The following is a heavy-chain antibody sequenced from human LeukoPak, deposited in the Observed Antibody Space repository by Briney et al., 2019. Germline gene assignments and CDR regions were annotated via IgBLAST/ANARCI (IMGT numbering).Heavy chain of an antibody. D-gene: IGHD3-3*01. Sequence: SETLSLTCTVSGGSISRSSYYWGWIRQPPGKGLEWIGCIYYSGTTYYNPSLQSRVTISVDTSKNQFSLKLSSVTAADTAVYYCASISPNYDFWSGTLGYWGQGTLVTVSS. CDR3: ASISPNYDFWSGTLGY. CDR2: IYYSGTT. J-gene: IGHJ4*02. CDR1: GGSISRSSYY. V-gene: IGHV4-39*01.